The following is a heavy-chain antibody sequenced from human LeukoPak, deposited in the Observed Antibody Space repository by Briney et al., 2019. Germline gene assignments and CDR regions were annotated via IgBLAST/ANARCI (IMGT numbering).Heavy chain of an antibody. J-gene: IGHJ4*02. CDR2: VDSRGNA. Sequence: SETLSLTCTVSGGSFTSEHWNWVRQTAGKGLEWIGRVDSRGNANYNPSLRSRVALSADTSKNQFFLRLNSVTAADTAVYYCARRDIVTTINTWGQGTLVTVSS. CDR3: ARRDIVTTINT. CDR1: GGSFTSEH. D-gene: IGHD5-12*01. V-gene: IGHV4-4*07.